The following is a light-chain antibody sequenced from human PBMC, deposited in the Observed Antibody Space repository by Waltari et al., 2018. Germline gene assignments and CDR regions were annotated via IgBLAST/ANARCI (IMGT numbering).Light chain of an antibody. CDR3: QVWDSRSDHPDWV. V-gene: IGLV3-21*02. CDR1: NIGSKS. Sequence: SYVLTQPPSVSVAPGQTARITCGGNNIGSKSVHWYQRKPGQAPGLVAYDDCDRPQGLPERFAGSKAGTPDTRAISRVEAGDEADDYCQVWDSRSDHPDWVFGGGTKLTVL. CDR2: DDC. J-gene: IGLJ3*02.